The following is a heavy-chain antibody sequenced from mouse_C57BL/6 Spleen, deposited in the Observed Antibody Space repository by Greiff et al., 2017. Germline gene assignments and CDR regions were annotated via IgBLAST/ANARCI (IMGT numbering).Heavy chain of an antibody. Sequence: EVMLVESGGGLVKPGGSLKLSCAASGFTFSDYGMHWVRQAPEKGLAWVAYISSGSSTIYYADTVQGRFPFSRDNAKNTLFLQMAGLRSGETAMYYCARGGDYDYWGQGTTLAVSS. CDR1: GFTFSDYG. V-gene: IGHV5-17*01. CDR3: ARGGDYDY. CDR2: ISSGSSTI. D-gene: IGHD2-4*01. J-gene: IGHJ2*01.